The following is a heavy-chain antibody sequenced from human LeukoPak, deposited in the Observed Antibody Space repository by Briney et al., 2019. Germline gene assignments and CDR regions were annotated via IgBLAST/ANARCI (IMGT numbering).Heavy chain of an antibody. V-gene: IGHV3-7*01. CDR1: GFTFSTYN. CDR2: IKQDGGER. D-gene: IGHD2-15*01. CDR3: MRWSHDAGYYYMDV. Sequence: HPGGSLRLSCAASGFTFSTYNMNWVRQAPGKGLEWVANIKQDGGERYYVDSVKGRFTISRDNAKNSLYLEMNSLRAEDTAVYYCMRWSHDAGYYYMDVWGKGTTVTVSS. J-gene: IGHJ6*03.